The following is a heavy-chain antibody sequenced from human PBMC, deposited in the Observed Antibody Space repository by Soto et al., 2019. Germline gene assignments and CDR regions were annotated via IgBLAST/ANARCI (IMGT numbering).Heavy chain of an antibody. CDR1: GVSIHNSHSF. CDR3: ARIPTYYNYVWGNSTY. J-gene: IGHJ4*02. D-gene: IGHD3-16*01. V-gene: IGHV4-39*07. Sequence: SETLSLTCTVSGVSIHNSHSFWAWIRQPPGKGLQFIASVYHNGGAHYNSSLQSRVTISADTSKNQFSLKLRSVTAADTAVYYCARIPTYYNYVWGNSTYWGLGTLVTVSS. CDR2: VYHNGGA.